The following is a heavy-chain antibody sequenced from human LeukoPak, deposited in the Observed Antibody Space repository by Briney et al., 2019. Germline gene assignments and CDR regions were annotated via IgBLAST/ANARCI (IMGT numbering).Heavy chain of an antibody. Sequence: GSLRLSCAASGFTFSSYAMSWIRQAAGEGLEWIGRIFTTGDTNYNPSLKSRLTISLDTSRNQFSLKLSSVTAADTAVYYCARGPPPDFDYWGQGTLVTVSS. J-gene: IGHJ4*02. CDR3: ARGPPPDFDY. CDR2: IFTTGDT. CDR1: GFTFSSYA. V-gene: IGHV4-4*07.